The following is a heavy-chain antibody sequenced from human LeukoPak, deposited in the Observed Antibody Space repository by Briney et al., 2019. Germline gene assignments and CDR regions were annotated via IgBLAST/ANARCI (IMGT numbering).Heavy chain of an antibody. J-gene: IGHJ4*02. CDR2: IKEDGSEK. V-gene: IGHV3-7*01. D-gene: IGHD6-13*01. CDR1: GFTFSNHW. CDR3: AREGIASEKNAAAVDY. Sequence: GFLRLSCAASGFTFSNHWMNWVRQAPGKGLEWVANIKEDGSEKDYVDSVKGRFNISRDNAKNSLYLQMSSLRAEDTAVYYCAREGIASEKNAAAVDYWGQGTLVTVSS.